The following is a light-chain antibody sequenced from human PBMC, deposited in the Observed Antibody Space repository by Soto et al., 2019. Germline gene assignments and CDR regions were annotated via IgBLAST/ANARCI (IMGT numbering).Light chain of an antibody. J-gene: IGKJ5*01. CDR3: QQYNDWPSIT. Sequence: EIVMTQSPATLSVSPGERATLSCRASQSVSSYLAWYQQKPGQAPRLLIYGASTRATGIPARFSGSGFGTEFTLTISSLQSEDFAVYYCQQYNDWPSITFGQGTRLEI. CDR2: GAS. CDR1: QSVSSY. V-gene: IGKV3-15*01.